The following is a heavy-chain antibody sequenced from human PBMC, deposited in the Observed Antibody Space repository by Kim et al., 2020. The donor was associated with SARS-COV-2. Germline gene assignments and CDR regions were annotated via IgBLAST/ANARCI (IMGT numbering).Heavy chain of an antibody. D-gene: IGHD3-10*01. CDR2: ISSSSSYI. CDR1: GFTFSSYS. V-gene: IGHV3-21*01. CDR3: ARDLDYYGSGSYYNGAIGYYYYGMDV. Sequence: GGSLRLSCAASGFTFSSYSMNWVRQAPGKGLEWVSSISSSSSYIYYADSVKGRFTISRDNAKNSLYLQMNSLRAEDTAVYYCARDLDYYGSGSYYNGAIGYYYYGMDVWGQGTTVTVSS. J-gene: IGHJ6*02.